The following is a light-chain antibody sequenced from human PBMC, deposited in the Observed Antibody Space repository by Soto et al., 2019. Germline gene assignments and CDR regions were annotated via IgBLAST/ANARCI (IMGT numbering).Light chain of an antibody. J-gene: IGKJ4*01. Sequence: DIVMTQSPDSLAVSLGERATINCKSSQSLLYSSNNKNYLTWYQHKPGQPPKSLIYWASTRKSGVPDRFSGSGSGTDFTLTISSLQAEDVAVYYCQQYYSIPPTFGGGTKVDIK. CDR3: QQYYSIPPT. V-gene: IGKV4-1*01. CDR2: WAS. CDR1: QSLLYSSNNKNY.